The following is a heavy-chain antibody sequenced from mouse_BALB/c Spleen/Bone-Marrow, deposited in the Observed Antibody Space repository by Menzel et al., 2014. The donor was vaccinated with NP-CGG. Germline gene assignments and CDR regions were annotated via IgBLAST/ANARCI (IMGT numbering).Heavy chain of an antibody. V-gene: IGHV1-69*02. CDR2: IDPSDSYT. CDR3: AITTVVATGDY. J-gene: IGHJ2*01. Sequence: VQLQQSGAELVKPGASVKLSCKASGYTFTSYWMHWVKQRPGQGLEWIGEIDPSDSYTNYNQKFKGKATLIVDKSSSTAYMQLSSLTSEDSAVYYCAITTVVATGDYWGQGTTLTVSS. D-gene: IGHD1-1*01. CDR1: GYTFTSYW.